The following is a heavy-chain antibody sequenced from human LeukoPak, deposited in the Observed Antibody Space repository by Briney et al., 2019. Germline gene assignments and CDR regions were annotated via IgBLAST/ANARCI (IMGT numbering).Heavy chain of an antibody. J-gene: IGHJ4*02. V-gene: IGHV3-7*04. CDR2: IHPEGNEK. CDR3: ARGDAFSGDH. CDR1: GFSFTNFW. Sequence: GGSLRLSCAVSGFSFTNFWMRWVRQAPGKGLEWVANIHPEGNEKYHVESVKGRFTISRDNTKNLLFLQMNGLRVEDTAVYYCARGDAFSGDHWGQGTLVTVSS.